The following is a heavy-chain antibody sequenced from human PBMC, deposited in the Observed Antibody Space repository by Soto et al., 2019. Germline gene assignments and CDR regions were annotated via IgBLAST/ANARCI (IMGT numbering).Heavy chain of an antibody. CDR3: AKYIVLMVSPFDR. J-gene: IGHJ5*02. Sequence: SLGVSCAASGLTFSSYAMSWVRQAPGKGLEWVSAISGSGGSTYYADSVKGRFTISRDNSKNTLYLQMNSLRAEDTAVYYWAKYIVLMVSPFDRWGQGTLVTVSS. V-gene: IGHV3-23*01. D-gene: IGHD2-8*01. CDR1: GLTFSSYA. CDR2: ISGSGGST.